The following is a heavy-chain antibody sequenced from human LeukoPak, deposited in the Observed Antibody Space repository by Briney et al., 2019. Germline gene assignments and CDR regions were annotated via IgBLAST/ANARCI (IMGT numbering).Heavy chain of an antibody. CDR3: ARVRGSSWPFDY. V-gene: IGHV3-21*01. Sequence: PGGSLRLSCAASGFTFSSYSMNWVRQAPGKGLEWVSSISSSSSYIYYADSVKGRFTISRDNAKNSLYLQMNSLRAGDTAVYYCARVRGSSWPFDYWGQGTLVTVSS. D-gene: IGHD6-13*01. J-gene: IGHJ4*02. CDR1: GFTFSSYS. CDR2: ISSSSSYI.